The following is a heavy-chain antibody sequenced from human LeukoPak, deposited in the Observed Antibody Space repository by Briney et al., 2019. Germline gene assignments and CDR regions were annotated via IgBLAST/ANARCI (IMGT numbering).Heavy chain of an antibody. CDR1: GGSFSGYY. CDR3: ARDRRGSSGYYFHY. D-gene: IGHD3-22*01. Sequence: SETLSLTCAVYGGSFSGYYWSWIRQPPGKGLEWIGYIYYSGSTNYNPSLKSRVTITVDTSKNQFSLKLSSVTAADTAVYYCARDRRGSSGYYFHYWGQGTLVTVSS. CDR2: IYYSGST. J-gene: IGHJ4*02. V-gene: IGHV4-59*01.